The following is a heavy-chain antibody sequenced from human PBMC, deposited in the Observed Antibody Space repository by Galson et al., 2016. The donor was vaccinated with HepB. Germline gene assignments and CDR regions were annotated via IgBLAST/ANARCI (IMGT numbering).Heavy chain of an antibody. CDR1: GGPFSGYF. Sequence: SETLSLTCGVNGGPFSGYFWTWIRQTPGKGLEWLGEINHRGNSNYNPSLTSRVAITVHSSKYQFSLQLNSVTAADTAVYYCARRSPISPGAIDVWGQGTMVTVSS. CDR2: INHRGNS. V-gene: IGHV4-34*01. D-gene: IGHD2-2*02. J-gene: IGHJ3*01. CDR3: ARRSPISPGAIDV.